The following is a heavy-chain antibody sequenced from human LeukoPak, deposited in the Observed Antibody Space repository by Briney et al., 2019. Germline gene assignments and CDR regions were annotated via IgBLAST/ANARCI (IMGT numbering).Heavy chain of an antibody. Sequence: GGSLRLSCAASGFTFSSYAMSWVRQAPGKGLEWVSAISGSGGSTYYADSVKGRFTISRDNSKNTLYLQMNSLRAEDTAIYYCAKDRYSDSSGYFAGDYWGQGTLVTVSS. CDR2: ISGSGGST. D-gene: IGHD3-22*01. CDR3: AKDRYSDSSGYFAGDY. J-gene: IGHJ4*02. V-gene: IGHV3-23*01. CDR1: GFTFSSYA.